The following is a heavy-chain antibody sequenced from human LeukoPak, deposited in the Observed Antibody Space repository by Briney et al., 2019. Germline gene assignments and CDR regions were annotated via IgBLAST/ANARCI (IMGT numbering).Heavy chain of an antibody. CDR1: GGSISSSSYY. CDR3: ARDNRYFDPGVYYYNGMDV. D-gene: IGHD3-9*01. J-gene: IGHJ6*02. Sequence: SETLSLTCTVSGGSISSSSYYWGWIRQPPGKGLEWIAIIYYSGTTYYNPSLKSRVTMSVDTSKNQFALKLSPVTAADTAVYYCARDNRYFDPGVYYYNGMDVWGQGTTVTVSS. V-gene: IGHV4-39*06. CDR2: IYYSGTT.